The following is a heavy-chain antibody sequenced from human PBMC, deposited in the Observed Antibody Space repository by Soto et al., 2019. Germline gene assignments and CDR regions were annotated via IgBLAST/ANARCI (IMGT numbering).Heavy chain of an antibody. CDR3: EKESGIKIFGVAHFDY. V-gene: IGHV3-23*01. CDR1: GFTFSSYA. Sequence: PGGSLRLSCAASGFTFSSYAMSWVRQAPGKGLEWVSAISGSGGSTYYADSVKGRFTISRDNSKNTLYLQMNSLRAEDTDVYYCEKESGIKIFGVAHFDYWGQCTLVTV. D-gene: IGHD3-3*01. CDR2: ISGSGGST. J-gene: IGHJ4*02.